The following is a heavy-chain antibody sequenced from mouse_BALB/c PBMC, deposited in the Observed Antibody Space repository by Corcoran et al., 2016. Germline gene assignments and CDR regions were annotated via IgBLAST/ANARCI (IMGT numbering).Heavy chain of an antibody. CDR1: GYTFTDYS. CDR3: ARAYVSSYYAMDY. Sequence: QIQLVQSGPELKKPGETVKISCKASGYTFTDYSMHWVKQAPGKGLKWMGWINTETGEPTYADDFKGRFAFSLETSASTAYLQINNLKNEDTATYFCARAYVSSYYAMDYWGQGTSVTVSS. V-gene: IGHV9-2-1*01. J-gene: IGHJ4*01. D-gene: IGHD1-1*01. CDR2: INTETGEP.